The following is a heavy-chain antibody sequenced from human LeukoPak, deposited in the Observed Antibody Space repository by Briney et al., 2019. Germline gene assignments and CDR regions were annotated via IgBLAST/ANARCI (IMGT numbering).Heavy chain of an antibody. J-gene: IGHJ6*03. CDR3: ARFGGWGDYYMDV. V-gene: IGHV1-2*02. CDR1: GYTFTSYG. D-gene: IGHD3-10*01. CDR2: INPNSGGT. Sequence: ASVKVSCKASGYTFTSYGISWVRQAPGQGLEWMGWINPNSGGTNYAQKFQGRVTMTRDTSISTAYMELSRLRSDDTAVYYCARFGGWGDYYMDVWGKGTTVTVSS.